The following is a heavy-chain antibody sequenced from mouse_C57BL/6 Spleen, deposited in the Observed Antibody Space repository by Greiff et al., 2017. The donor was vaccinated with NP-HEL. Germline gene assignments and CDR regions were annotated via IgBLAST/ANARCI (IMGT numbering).Heavy chain of an antibody. CDR3: ARDYYGSSSDV. V-gene: IGHV3-6*01. CDR2: ISYDGSN. J-gene: IGHJ1*03. CDR1: GYSITSGYY. Sequence: EVQLQQSGPGLVKPSQSLSLTCSVTGYSITSGYYWNWIRQFPGNKLEWMGYISYDGSNNYNPSLKNRISITRDTSKNQFFLKLNSVTTEDTATYYGARDYYGSSSDVWGTGTTVTVSS. D-gene: IGHD1-1*01.